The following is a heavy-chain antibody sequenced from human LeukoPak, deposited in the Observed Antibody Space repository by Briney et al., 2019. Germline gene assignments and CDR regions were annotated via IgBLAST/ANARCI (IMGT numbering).Heavy chain of an antibody. J-gene: IGHJ3*02. D-gene: IGHD6-6*01. V-gene: IGHV3-33*01. CDR2: IWYDGSDK. Sequence: GGSLRLSCAASGFTFSSYGMHWVRQAPGKGLEWVAVIWYDGSDKYYAESVKGRFTISRDNSKNTLYLQMNSLRAEDTAVYYCARGRGYSSSSDAFDIWGQGTMVTVSS. CDR1: GFTFSSYG. CDR3: ARGRGYSSSSDAFDI.